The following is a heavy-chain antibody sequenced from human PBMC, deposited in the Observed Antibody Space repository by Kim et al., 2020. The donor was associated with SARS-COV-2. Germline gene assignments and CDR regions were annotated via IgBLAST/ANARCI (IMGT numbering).Heavy chain of an antibody. Sequence: GGSLRLSCVASGFTFTSRAMSWVRQIPGKGLEWVASINNGGNPYYADPVKGRFTVSRDITKATLHLLMNSLRAEATPLYSCLKVNPSIGWDAFDSCVQGT. CDR2: INNGGNP. V-gene: IGHV3-23*01. D-gene: IGHD6-19*01. CDR3: LKVNPSIGWDAFDS. J-gene: IGHJ4*02. CDR1: GFTFTSRA.